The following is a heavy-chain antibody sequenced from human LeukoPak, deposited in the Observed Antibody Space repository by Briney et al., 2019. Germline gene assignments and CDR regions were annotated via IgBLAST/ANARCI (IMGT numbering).Heavy chain of an antibody. CDR2: ISTSGSSI. CDR3: VRERWLRSYFFDH. Sequence: PGGSLRLSCAASGFTFSSYGMSWVRQAPGKGLEWVSYISTSGSSIFYADSVKGRFTISRDNVKNSLSLQMNSLRGDDTAIYYCVRERWLRSYFFDHWGQGTLVTVSS. D-gene: IGHD5-12*01. J-gene: IGHJ4*02. V-gene: IGHV3-48*04. CDR1: GFTFSSYG.